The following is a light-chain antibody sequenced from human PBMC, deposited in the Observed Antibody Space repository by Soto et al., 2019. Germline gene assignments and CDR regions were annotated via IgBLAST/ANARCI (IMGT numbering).Light chain of an antibody. J-gene: IGLJ1*01. Sequence: QSALTQPASMSGSPGQSITISCTGSSSDIGNYKYVSWYQQHPGKDPNLIIYEVSNRPSGVSLRFSGSKSANTASLTLSGLQADDEAEYYCASFSNSTFVFGSGTKVTVL. V-gene: IGLV2-14*01. CDR3: ASFSNSTFV. CDR1: SSDIGNYKY. CDR2: EVS.